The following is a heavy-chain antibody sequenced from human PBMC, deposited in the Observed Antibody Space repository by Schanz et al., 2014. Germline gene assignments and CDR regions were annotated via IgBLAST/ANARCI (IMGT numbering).Heavy chain of an antibody. V-gene: IGHV4-39*01. CDR2: IYYSGNT. D-gene: IGHD3-3*01. CDR1: GASISSTTYY. CDR3: ARHHDFWSGPDGRYLGL. Sequence: QLQLQESGPGLVKPSETLSLTCSVSGASISSTTYYWGWVRQPPGKGLEWIGNIYYSGNTYYNPPIESRFTVSMATSRTQFSRTLTPVPAADTAVYYCARHHDFWSGPDGRYLGLWGQGTLVTVSS. J-gene: IGHJ4*02.